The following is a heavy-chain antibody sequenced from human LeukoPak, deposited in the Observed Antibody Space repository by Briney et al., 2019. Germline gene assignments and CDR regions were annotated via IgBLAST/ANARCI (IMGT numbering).Heavy chain of an antibody. Sequence: GGSLRLSCAASGFTFSSYWMSWVSQAPGKGLEWVANIKKDGSDKYYVDSVKGRFTISRDNAKNSLYLQMNSLRAEDTAVYYCARDRLAAAGGHDYWGQGTLVTVSS. CDR2: IKKDGSDK. V-gene: IGHV3-7*01. J-gene: IGHJ4*02. CDR1: GFTFSSYW. D-gene: IGHD6-13*01. CDR3: ARDRLAAAGGHDY.